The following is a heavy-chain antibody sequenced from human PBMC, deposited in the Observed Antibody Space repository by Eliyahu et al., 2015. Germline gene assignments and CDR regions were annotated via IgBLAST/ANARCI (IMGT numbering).Heavy chain of an antibody. D-gene: IGHD5-12*01. J-gene: IGHJ6*02. CDR2: ISTDGSST. V-gene: IGHV3-74*01. Sequence: EVQLVESGGGLVQPGGSLRLSCAASGXTFXTXWMHWVRQAPGKGLVWVSPISTDGSSTSYADSVKGRFTISRDNAKNTAYLQMNSLTVEDTAVYYCTRGGGGYIKYGVDVWGQGTTVTVS. CDR3: TRGGGGYIKYGVDV. CDR1: GXTFXTXW.